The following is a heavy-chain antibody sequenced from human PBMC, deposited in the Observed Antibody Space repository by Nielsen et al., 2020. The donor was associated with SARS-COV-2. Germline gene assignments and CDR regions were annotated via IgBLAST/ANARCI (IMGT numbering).Heavy chain of an antibody. CDR2: IKQDGSEK. V-gene: IGHV3-7*01. D-gene: IGHD6-13*01. CDR1: GFTVSTNY. CDR3: ARLSSSSWYFDY. J-gene: IGHJ4*02. Sequence: GESLKISCAASGFTVSTNYMSWVRQAPGKGLEWVANIKQDGSEKYYVDSVKGRFTISRDNAKNSLYLQMNSLRAEDTAVYYCARLSSSSWYFDYWGQGTLVTVSS.